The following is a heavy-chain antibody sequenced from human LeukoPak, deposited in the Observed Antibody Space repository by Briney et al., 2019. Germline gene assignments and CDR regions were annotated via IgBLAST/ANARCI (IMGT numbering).Heavy chain of an antibody. V-gene: IGHV3-30*02. D-gene: IGHD3-9*01. CDR3: AKDSLTDIDY. CDR2: IRHDGTIK. Sequence: GGSLRLSCTASGFTFSIYGMYWVRQASGKGLEWVSFIRHDGTIKYYADSVKGRFTISRDNSENTLYLQLNSLRAEDTAVYYCAKDSLTDIDYWGQGTLVTVSS. CDR1: GFTFSIYG. J-gene: IGHJ4*02.